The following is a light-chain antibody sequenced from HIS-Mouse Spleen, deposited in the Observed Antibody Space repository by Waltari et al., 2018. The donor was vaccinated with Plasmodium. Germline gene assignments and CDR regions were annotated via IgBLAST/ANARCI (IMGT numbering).Light chain of an antibody. CDR2: EDS. V-gene: IGLV3-10*01. J-gene: IGLJ3*02. CDR3: YSTDSSGNHRV. CDR1: ALPNKS. Sequence: SYELTQPPSVSLSPGQTARITCSGDALPNKSAYWYQQKSGQAPVLVIYEDSKRPSGIPERFSGSSSGTMATLTISGAQVEDEADYYCYSTDSSGNHRVFGGGTKLTVL.